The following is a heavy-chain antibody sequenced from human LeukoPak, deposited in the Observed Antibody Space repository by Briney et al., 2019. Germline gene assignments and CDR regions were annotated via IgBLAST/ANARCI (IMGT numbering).Heavy chain of an antibody. CDR2: FYSTGST. Sequence: PSETLSLTCTVSGGSISSYYWTWVRQPAGKGLEWIGRFYSTGSTNYNPSLKGRVTMSVDTSKNQFSLKLSSVTAADTAVYYCARDQYSGSLDYWGQGTLVTVSS. D-gene: IGHD1-26*01. V-gene: IGHV4-4*07. CDR3: ARDQYSGSLDY. CDR1: GGSISSYY. J-gene: IGHJ4*02.